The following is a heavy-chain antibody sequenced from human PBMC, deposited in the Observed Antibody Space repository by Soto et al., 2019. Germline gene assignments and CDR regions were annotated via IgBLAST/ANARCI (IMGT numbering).Heavy chain of an antibody. Sequence: ASVKVSCKASGGTFSSYTISWVRQAPGQGLEWMGRIIPILGIANYAQKFQGRVTITADKSTSTAYMELSRLRSEDTAVYYCARDLPPLDCSSTSCSVDDGDYWGQGTLVTVSS. CDR1: GGTFSSYT. CDR2: IIPILGIA. V-gene: IGHV1-69*04. CDR3: ARDLPPLDCSSTSCSVDDGDY. J-gene: IGHJ4*02. D-gene: IGHD2-2*01.